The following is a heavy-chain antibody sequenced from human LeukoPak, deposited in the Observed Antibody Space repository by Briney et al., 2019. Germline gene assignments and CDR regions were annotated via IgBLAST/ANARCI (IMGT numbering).Heavy chain of an antibody. CDR2: IYHSGST. CDR3: GGGDMGYFDY. Sequence: MPSETLSLTCAVSGGSTSSSNWWSWVRQPPGKGLEWIGEIYHSGSTNYNPSLKSRATISLDMSKDQFSLKLSSVTAADTAVYYCGGGDMGYFDYWGQGTLVTVSS. D-gene: IGHD4-17*01. CDR1: GGSTSSSNW. V-gene: IGHV4-4*02. J-gene: IGHJ4*02.